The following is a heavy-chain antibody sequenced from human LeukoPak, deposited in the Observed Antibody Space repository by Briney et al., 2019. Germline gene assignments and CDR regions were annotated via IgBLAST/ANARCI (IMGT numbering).Heavy chain of an antibody. CDR1: GGSISSYY. V-gene: IGHV4-59*12. CDR2: IYYSGST. Sequence: SETLSLTCTVSGGSISSYYWSWMRQPPGKGLEWIGYIYYSGSTNYNPSLKSRVTISVDTSKNQFSLKLSSVTAADTAVYYCARDGPPHGSGRSGGAFDIWGQGTMVTVSS. D-gene: IGHD3-10*01. CDR3: ARDGPPHGSGRSGGAFDI. J-gene: IGHJ3*02.